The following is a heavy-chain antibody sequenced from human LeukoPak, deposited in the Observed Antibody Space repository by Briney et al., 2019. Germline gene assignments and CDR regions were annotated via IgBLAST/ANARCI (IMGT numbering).Heavy chain of an antibody. J-gene: IGHJ4*02. CDR1: GGSISSSSYY. CDR3: ARVGILTGSADY. D-gene: IGHD3-9*01. Sequence: SETLSLTCTVPGGSISSSSYYWGWIRQPPGKGLEWIGSIYYSGSTYYNPSLKSRVTISVDTSKNQFSLKMNSVAAADTAVYYCARVGILTGSADYWGQGTLVTVSS. CDR2: IYYSGST. V-gene: IGHV4-39*07.